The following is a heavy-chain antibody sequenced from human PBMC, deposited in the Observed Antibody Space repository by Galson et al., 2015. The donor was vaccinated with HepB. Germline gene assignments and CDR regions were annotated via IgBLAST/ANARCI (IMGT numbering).Heavy chain of an antibody. Sequence: SLRLSCAASGFTFSSYGMHWVRQAPGKGLEWVAVISYDGSNKYYADSVKGRFTISRDNSKNTLYLQMNSLRAEDTAVYYCAKDILAAPGIAAAGQPRGWFDPWGQGTLVTVSS. V-gene: IGHV3-30*18. CDR1: GFTFSSYG. CDR3: AKDILAAPGIAAAGQPRGWFDP. D-gene: IGHD6-13*01. CDR2: ISYDGSNK. J-gene: IGHJ5*02.